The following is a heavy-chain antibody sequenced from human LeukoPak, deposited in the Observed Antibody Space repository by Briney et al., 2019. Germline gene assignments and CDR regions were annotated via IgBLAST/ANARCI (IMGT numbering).Heavy chain of an antibody. V-gene: IGHV4-34*01. D-gene: IGHD2-2*01. Sequence: SETLSLTCAVYGGSFSGYYWSWIRQPPGKGLEWIGEINHSGSTNYNPSLKSRVTISVDTSKNQFSLKLGSVAAADTAVYYCTRHRGKVVVPAAIRGAFDIWGQGTMVTVSS. J-gene: IGHJ3*02. CDR3: TRHRGKVVVPAAIRGAFDI. CDR2: INHSGST. CDR1: GGSFSGYY.